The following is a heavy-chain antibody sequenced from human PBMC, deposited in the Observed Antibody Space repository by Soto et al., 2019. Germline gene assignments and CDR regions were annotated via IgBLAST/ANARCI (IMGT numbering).Heavy chain of an antibody. D-gene: IGHD2-21*01. CDR1: GYTFINYV. CDR3: ARSEINYSRFDS. Sequence: ASVKVSCKASGYTFINYVLHWVRQAPGQRLDWIGRINDGNGNTKYSQKFQGRVTITRDTAASTAYMELSSLRSEDTAIYYCARSEINYSRFDSWGQGTLVTVSS. J-gene: IGHJ4*02. CDR2: INDGNGNT. V-gene: IGHV1-3*01.